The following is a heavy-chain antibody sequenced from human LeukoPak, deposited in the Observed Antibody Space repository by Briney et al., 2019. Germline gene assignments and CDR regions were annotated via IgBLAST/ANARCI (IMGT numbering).Heavy chain of an antibody. CDR2: IKKDESEK. V-gene: IGHV3-7*01. Sequence: GGSLRLSCTASGFTFSNYWMSWFRQAPGKGLEWVAIIKKDESEKLYVDSVEGRFTISRDNAKNSVFLQMNSLTDDDTAVYYCAGDAGWTFGIWGQGTMVTVST. CDR1: GFTFSNYW. D-gene: IGHD1-14*01. CDR3: AGDAGWTFGI. J-gene: IGHJ3*02.